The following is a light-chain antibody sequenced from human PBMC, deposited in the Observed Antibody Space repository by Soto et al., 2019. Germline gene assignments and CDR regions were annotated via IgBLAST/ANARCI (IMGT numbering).Light chain of an antibody. V-gene: IGKV1-12*01. CDR3: QQANSLPLT. J-gene: IGKJ4*01. CDR2: AAT. Sequence: DIQMTQSPSSVSASVGDRVTITCRATQGISTWLAWYQQKPGQAPKLLIYAATSLQDGVTLRFSGSGSGADFTLTISALQPEDFATYYCQQANSLPLTFGGGTKVEIK. CDR1: QGISTW.